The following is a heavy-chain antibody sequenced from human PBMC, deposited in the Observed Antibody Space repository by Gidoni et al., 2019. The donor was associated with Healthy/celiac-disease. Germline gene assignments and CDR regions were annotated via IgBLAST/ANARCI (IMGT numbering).Heavy chain of an antibody. CDR2: IDWDDDK. J-gene: IGHJ4*02. V-gene: IGHV2-70*01. Sequence: QVTLRASGPALVKPTQTLTLTCTFSGFSLSTSGMCVSWIRQPPGKALEWLALIDWDDDKYYSTSLKTRLTISKDTSKNQVVLTMTNMDPVDTATYYCARYYYGSGRYPSFDYWGQGTLVTVSS. CDR3: ARYYYGSGRYPSFDY. CDR1: GFSLSTSGMC. D-gene: IGHD3-10*01.